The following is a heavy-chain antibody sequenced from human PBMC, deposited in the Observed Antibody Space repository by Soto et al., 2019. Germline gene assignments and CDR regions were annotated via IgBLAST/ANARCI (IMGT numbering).Heavy chain of an antibody. CDR3: ARDRSYDSSGLDY. CDR2: IYYSGST. Sequence: TSETLSLTCTVSGGSISSGGYYWSWIRQHPGKGLEWIGYIYYSGSTYYNPSLKSRVTISVDTSKNQFSLKLSSVTAADTAVYYCARDRSYDSSGLDYWGQGTLVTVSS. CDR1: GGSISSGGYY. J-gene: IGHJ4*02. V-gene: IGHV4-31*03. D-gene: IGHD3-22*01.